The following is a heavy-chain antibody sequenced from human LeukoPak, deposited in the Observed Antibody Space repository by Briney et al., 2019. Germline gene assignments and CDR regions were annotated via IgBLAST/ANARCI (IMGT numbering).Heavy chain of an antibody. CDR3: ARGVLAVAGTRDYYYYGMDV. CDR1: GVSISIYY. V-gene: IGHV4-59*12. CDR2: IYNIGNT. Sequence: SETLSLTCTVSGVSISIYYWSWIRQPPGKGLEWIGYIYNIGNTNYNPSIKSRATISVDTSKNQFSLKLSSVTAADTAVYYCARGVLAVAGTRDYYYYGMDVWGQGTTVTVSS. D-gene: IGHD6-19*01. J-gene: IGHJ6*02.